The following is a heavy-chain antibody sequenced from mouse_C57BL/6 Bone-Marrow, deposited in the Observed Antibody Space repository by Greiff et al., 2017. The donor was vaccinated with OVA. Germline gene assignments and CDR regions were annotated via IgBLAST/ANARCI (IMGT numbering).Heavy chain of an antibody. J-gene: IGHJ1*03. V-gene: IGHV5-9-1*02. CDR3: TRDSDGYHKYFDV. D-gene: IGHD2-3*01. CDR2: ISSGGDYI. CDR1: GFTFSSYA. Sequence: EVMLVESGEGLVKPGGSLKLSCAASGFTFSSYAMSWVRQTPEKRLEWVAYISSGGDYIYYADTVKGRFTISRDNARNTLYLQMSSLKSEDTAMYYCTRDSDGYHKYFDVWGTGTTVTVSS.